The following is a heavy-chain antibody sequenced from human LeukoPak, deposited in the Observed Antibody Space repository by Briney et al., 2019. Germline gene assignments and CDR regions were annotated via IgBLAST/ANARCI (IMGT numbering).Heavy chain of an antibody. CDR2: ISSSGSTI. Sequence: GGSLRLSCAASGFTFSDYYMSWIRQAPGKGLEWVSYISSSGSTIYYADSVKGRFTISRDNAKNSLYLQMNSLRAEDTAVYYCARVSDPYYDFWSGYYYYYGMDVWGQGTTVTASS. V-gene: IGHV3-11*01. D-gene: IGHD3-3*01. J-gene: IGHJ6*02. CDR3: ARVSDPYYDFWSGYYYYYGMDV. CDR1: GFTFSDYY.